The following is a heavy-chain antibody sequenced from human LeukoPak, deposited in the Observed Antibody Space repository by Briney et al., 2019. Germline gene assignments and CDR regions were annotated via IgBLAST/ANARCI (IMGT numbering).Heavy chain of an antibody. V-gene: IGHV3-23*01. D-gene: IGHD2-2*02. CDR3: AKVAGYCSSTSCYTYFDY. J-gene: IGHJ4*02. CDR2: ISGSGGST. Sequence: GGSLRLSCAASGFTFSSYAMSWVRQAPGEGLEWVSAISGSGGSTYYADSVKGRFTISRDNSKNTLYLQMNSLRAEDTAVYYCAKVAGYCSSTSCYTYFDYWGQGTLVTVSS. CDR1: GFTFSSYA.